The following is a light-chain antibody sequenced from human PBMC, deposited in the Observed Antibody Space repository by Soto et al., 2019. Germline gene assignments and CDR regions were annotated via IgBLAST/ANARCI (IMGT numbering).Light chain of an antibody. CDR1: QSVSSY. J-gene: IGKJ1*01. Sequence: EIMLTQSPATLSLSPRERATLSCRASQSVSSYLAWYQQKPGQAPRLLIYGASTRATGIPARFSGSGSGTEFTLTINSLQSEDFAVYYCQQYNNLPRTFGQGSKVDI. CDR2: GAS. CDR3: QQYNNLPRT. V-gene: IGKV3-15*01.